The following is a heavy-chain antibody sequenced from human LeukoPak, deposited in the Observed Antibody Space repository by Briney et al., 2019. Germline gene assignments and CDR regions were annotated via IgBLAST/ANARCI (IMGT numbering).Heavy chain of an antibody. CDR3: ARVYQSAEYYFDY. J-gene: IGHJ4*02. CDR1: GVSIDSYY. V-gene: IGHV4-59*01. Sequence: PSETLSLTCTVSGVSIDSYYWSWIRQPPGKGLEWIGDIYYTGSTEYYPALTSRVTISFDTSKNQFPLKLTSVTAAHTAVYYCARVYQSAEYYFDYWGQGNLVSVSS. D-gene: IGHD2-2*01. CDR2: IYYTGST.